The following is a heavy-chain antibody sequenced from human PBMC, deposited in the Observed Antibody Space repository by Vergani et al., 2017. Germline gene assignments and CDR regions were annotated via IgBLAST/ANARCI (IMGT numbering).Heavy chain of an antibody. Sequence: QVQLVESGGGVVQPGRSLRLSCAASGFTSSSYGLHWVRQAPGKGLEWVAVIWYEGSNKYYADSVKGRFTRSRDNSKNTLYLQMNSLRAEDTAVYYCARDESYWGGDCAAQPIFYYYGMDVWGQGTTVTVSS. CDR2: IWYEGSNK. V-gene: IGHV3-33*01. D-gene: IGHD2-21*02. CDR3: ARDESYWGGDCAAQPIFYYYGMDV. J-gene: IGHJ6*02. CDR1: GFTSSSYG.